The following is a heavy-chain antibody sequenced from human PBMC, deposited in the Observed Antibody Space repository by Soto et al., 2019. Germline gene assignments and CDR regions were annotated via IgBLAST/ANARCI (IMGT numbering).Heavy chain of an antibody. CDR1: GYTFTSYG. CDR3: ARDQGAYCGGDCYSDWFDP. Sequence: ASVKVSFNASGYTFTSYGIIWVRQAPGQGLEWMGWISAYNGNTNYAQKLHGRVTMTTDTSTSTAYMELRSLRSDDTAVYYCARDQGAYCGGDCYSDWFDPWGQGTLVNVSS. CDR2: ISAYNGNT. D-gene: IGHD2-21*02. V-gene: IGHV1-18*01. J-gene: IGHJ5*02.